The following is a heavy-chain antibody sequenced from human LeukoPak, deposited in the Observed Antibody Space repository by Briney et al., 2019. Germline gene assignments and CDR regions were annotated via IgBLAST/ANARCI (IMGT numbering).Heavy chain of an antibody. CDR3: ARVRSSWYWFDP. D-gene: IGHD6-13*01. J-gene: IGHJ5*02. V-gene: IGHV6-1*01. Sequence: SQTLSLTCAISGDSVSSNSAAWNWIRQSPSRGLEWLGRTYYRSKWYSDYAVSVKSRLTINPDTSKNQFSLKLSSVTAADTAVYYCARVRSSWYWFDPWGQGTLVTVSS. CDR2: TYYRSKWYS. CDR1: GDSVSSNSAA.